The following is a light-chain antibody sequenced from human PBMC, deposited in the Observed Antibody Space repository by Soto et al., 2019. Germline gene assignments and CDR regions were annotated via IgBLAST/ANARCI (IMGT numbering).Light chain of an antibody. CDR3: VLYMGSGISV. CDR1: SGSVSTNYY. CDR2: STN. Sequence: QAEVTQEPSFSVSPGRTVTLTCGLSSGSVSTNYYPSWYQQTPGQAPRTLIYSTNTRSSGVPDRFSGSILGNKAALTITGAQADDESDYYCVLYMGSGISVFGGGTKVTVL. J-gene: IGLJ3*02. V-gene: IGLV8-61*01.